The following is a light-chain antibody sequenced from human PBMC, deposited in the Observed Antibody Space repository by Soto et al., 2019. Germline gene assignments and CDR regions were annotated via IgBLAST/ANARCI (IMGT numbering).Light chain of an antibody. CDR3: QQYQNWPLIT. CDR2: CAS. CDR1: QSVSGN. Sequence: EIVMTQSPGTLSVSPGERVIFSCRASQSVSGNLAWYQQKPGQTPRLLIYCASTRATGIPDRFSGSGSGTELTLTISSLQSEDFADYYCQQYQNWPLITFGQGTRLENK. J-gene: IGKJ5*01. V-gene: IGKV3-15*01.